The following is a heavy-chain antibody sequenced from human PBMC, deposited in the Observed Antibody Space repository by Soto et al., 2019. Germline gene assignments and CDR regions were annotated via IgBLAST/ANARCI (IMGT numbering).Heavy chain of an antibody. J-gene: IGHJ5*02. Sequence: PXGSRRLSCAAAGFTFSSYVLHWVRQAPGKGLEWVAVIWYDGSNKYYADSVKGRFTISRDNSKNTLYLQMNSLRAEDTAVYYCARVSFTTGRFDHWGQGTLVTVSS. CDR3: ARVSFTTGRFDH. CDR2: IWYDGSNK. D-gene: IGHD3-3*01. CDR1: GFTFSSYV. V-gene: IGHV3-33*01.